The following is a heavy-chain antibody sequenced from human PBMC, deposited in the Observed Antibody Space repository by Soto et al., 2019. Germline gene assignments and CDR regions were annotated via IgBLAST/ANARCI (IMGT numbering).Heavy chain of an antibody. D-gene: IGHD6-13*01. CDR2: ISSSSSYI. CDR1: GFTFSSYS. CDR3: ARGDNVVYSSSWYKFPQDF. J-gene: IGHJ4*02. Sequence: PGGSLRLSCAASGFTFSSYSMNWVRQAPGKGLEWVSSISSSSSYIYYADSVKGRFTISRDNAKNSLYLQMNSLRAEDTAVYYCARGDNVVYSSSWYKFPQDFWGQGTLVTVSS. V-gene: IGHV3-21*01.